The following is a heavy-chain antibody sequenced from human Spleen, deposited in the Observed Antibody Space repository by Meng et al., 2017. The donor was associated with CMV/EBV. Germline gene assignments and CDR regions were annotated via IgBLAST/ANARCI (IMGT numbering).Heavy chain of an antibody. Sequence: SGPTLVKPTQTLTLTCTFSGFSLSTSGVGVGWIRQPPRKALEWLALIYWNDDKRYSPSLKSMLTITKDTSKNQVVLTMTNMDPVDTATYYCARFLRDIVVVPAANYYYYYGMDVWGQGTTVTVSS. D-gene: IGHD2-2*01. V-gene: IGHV2-5*01. J-gene: IGHJ6*02. CDR2: IYWNDDK. CDR3: ARFLRDIVVVPAANYYYYYGMDV. CDR1: GFSLSTSGVG.